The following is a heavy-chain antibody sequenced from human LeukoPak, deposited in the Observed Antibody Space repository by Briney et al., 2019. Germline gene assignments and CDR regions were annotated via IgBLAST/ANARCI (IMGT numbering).Heavy chain of an antibody. CDR3: AKESGDYDSSGYGAFDI. V-gene: IGHV3-30*18. Sequence: PGRSLRLSCAASGFTFSSYGMHWVRQAPGKRLEWVAVISYDGSNKYYADSVKGRFTISRDNSKNTLYLQMNSLRAEDTAVYYCAKESGDYDSSGYGAFDIWGQGTMVTVSS. J-gene: IGHJ3*02. CDR1: GFTFSSYG. CDR2: ISYDGSNK. D-gene: IGHD3-22*01.